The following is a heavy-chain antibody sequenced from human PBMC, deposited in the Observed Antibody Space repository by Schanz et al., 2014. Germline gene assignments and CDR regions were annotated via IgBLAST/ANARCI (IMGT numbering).Heavy chain of an antibody. Sequence: EVQLVESGGGLIHPGGSLRLSCAVSGFTVNTNYMSWVRQAPGKGLEWISSMYINSGSTQYADSVKGRFIISRDSSKNTLSPQTTSLRAEDPAVYFCARDGGRDGYNLAFDVWGQGTLVTVSS. V-gene: IGHV3-53*01. CDR3: ARDGGRDGYNLAFDV. CDR1: GFTVNTNY. D-gene: IGHD5-12*01. J-gene: IGHJ3*01. CDR2: MYINSGST.